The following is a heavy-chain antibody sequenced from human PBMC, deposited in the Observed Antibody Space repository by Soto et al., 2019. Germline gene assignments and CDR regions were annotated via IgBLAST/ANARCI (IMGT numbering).Heavy chain of an antibody. CDR3: AKERYSSSWYGSHYYGMDV. J-gene: IGHJ6*02. Sequence: QVQLVESGGGVVQPGRSLRLSCAASGFTFSSYDMHWVRQAPGKGLEWVAVISYDGSNKYYADSVKGRFTISRDNSKNTLYLQMNSLRAEDTAVYYCAKERYSSSWYGSHYYGMDVWGQGTTVTVSS. CDR1: GFTFSSYD. CDR2: ISYDGSNK. D-gene: IGHD6-13*01. V-gene: IGHV3-30*18.